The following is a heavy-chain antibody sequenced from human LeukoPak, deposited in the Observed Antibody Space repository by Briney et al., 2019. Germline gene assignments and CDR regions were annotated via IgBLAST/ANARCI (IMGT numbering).Heavy chain of an antibody. V-gene: IGHV3-30*02. CDR3: AKDRDYGDYPSADYYYMDV. J-gene: IGHJ6*03. CDR2: IRYDGTNK. Sequence: GGSLRLSCAASGFTFSTYGIHCVRQAPGKGLEWVAFIRYDGTNKWYADYVKGRFTISRDNSKNMLYLQMNSLRAEDTAVYHCAKDRDYGDYPSADYYYMDVWGKGTTVTVSS. D-gene: IGHD4-17*01. CDR1: GFTFSTYG.